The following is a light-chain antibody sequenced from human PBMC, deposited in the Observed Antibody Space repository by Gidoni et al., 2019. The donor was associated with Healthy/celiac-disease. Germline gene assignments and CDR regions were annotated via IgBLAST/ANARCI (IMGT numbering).Light chain of an antibody. J-gene: IGKJ2*01. CDR2: AAS. CDR1: QGISSY. CDR3: QQLNSYPMYT. V-gene: IGKV1-9*01. Sequence: DSQLTQSPSFLSASVGDRVTITCRASQGISSYLAWYQQKPGKAPKLLIYAASTLQSGVPSSFSGSGSGTEFTLTISSLQPEDFATYYCQQLNSYPMYTFGQGTKLEIK.